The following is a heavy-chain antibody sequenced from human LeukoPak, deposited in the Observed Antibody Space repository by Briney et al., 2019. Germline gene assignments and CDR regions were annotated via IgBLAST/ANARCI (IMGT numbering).Heavy chain of an antibody. D-gene: IGHD2-15*01. V-gene: IGHV1-24*01. CDR2: FHPEDGET. J-gene: IGHJ4*02. Sequence: ASVKVSCKVSGHTLTELSMHWVRQAPGKGLEWMGGFHPEDGETIYAQKFQGRVTMTEDTSTDTAYMELSRRRSEDSAVYYCATDLATAIDCWGQGTLVTVSS. CDR3: ATDLATAIDC. CDR1: GHTLTELS.